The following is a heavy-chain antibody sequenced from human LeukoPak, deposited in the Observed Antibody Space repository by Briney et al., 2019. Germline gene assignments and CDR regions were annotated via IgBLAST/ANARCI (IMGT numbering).Heavy chain of an antibody. CDR1: GGSISSYY. Sequence: SETLSLTCIVSGGSISSYYWSWIRQPPGKGLEWMGYIYHSGNTNYNPSLKSRVTISVDKSKNQFSLKLSSVTAADTAVYYCARVGGTTGIYVLRAFDIWGQGTMVTVSS. CDR3: ARVGGTTGIYVLRAFDI. J-gene: IGHJ3*02. CDR2: IYHSGNT. V-gene: IGHV4-59*01. D-gene: IGHD1-7*01.